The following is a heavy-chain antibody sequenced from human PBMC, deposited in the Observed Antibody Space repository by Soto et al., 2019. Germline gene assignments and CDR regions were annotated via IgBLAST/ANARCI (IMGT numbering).Heavy chain of an antibody. D-gene: IGHD1-1*01. CDR1: GGSFSGYY. J-gene: IGHJ6*02. CDR2: INHSGST. V-gene: IGHV4-34*01. CDR3: ARGPPGAGYYYYYGMDV. Sequence: QVQLQQWGAGLLKPSETLSLTCAVYGGSFSGYYWSWIRQPPGKGLEWIGEINHSGSTNHNPSLKSRVTISVDTSKNQFSLKLSSVTAADTAVYYCARGPPGAGYYYYYGMDVWGQGTTVTVSS.